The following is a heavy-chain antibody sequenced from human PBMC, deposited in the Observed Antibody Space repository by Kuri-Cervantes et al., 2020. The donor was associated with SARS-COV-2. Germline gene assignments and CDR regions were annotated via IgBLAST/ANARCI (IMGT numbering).Heavy chain of an antibody. CDR3: AREWSGGSGSCYYYGMDV. J-gene: IGHJ6*02. D-gene: IGHD3-10*01. V-gene: IGHV3-33*01. CDR2: IWYDGSNK. Sequence: GESLKISCAASGFTFSSYGMHWVRQAPGKGLEWVAVIWYDGSNKYYEESVKGRSTVSRDNSKNTLYLQMNSLRAEDTAVYHCAREWSGGSGSCYYYGMDVWGQGTTVTVSS. CDR1: GFTFSSYG.